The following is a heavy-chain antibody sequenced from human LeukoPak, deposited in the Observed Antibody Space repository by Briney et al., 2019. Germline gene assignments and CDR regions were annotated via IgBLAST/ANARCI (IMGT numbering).Heavy chain of an antibody. V-gene: IGHV4-39*07. Sequence: SETLSLTCTVSGGSISSSSYFWSWIRQPPGKGLEWIGEINHSGYTNYNPSLKSRVTISVDTSKKQFSLKLNSVTAADTAVYYCARIWPDLWGRGTLVTVSS. J-gene: IGHJ2*01. CDR1: GGSISSSSYF. CDR2: INHSGYT. D-gene: IGHD3-10*01. CDR3: ARIWPDL.